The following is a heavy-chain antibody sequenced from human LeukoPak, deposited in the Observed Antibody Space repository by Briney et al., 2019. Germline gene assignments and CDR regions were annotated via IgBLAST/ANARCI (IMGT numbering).Heavy chain of an antibody. CDR3: ASPYCSGDSCYSGY. CDR1: GFTVSSNY. J-gene: IGHJ4*02. V-gene: IGHV3-66*01. CDR2: IYGGGGT. Sequence: GGSLRLPCAASGFTVSSNYMSWVRQAPGKGLEWVSVIYGGGGTYYADSVKGRFTISRDNSKNTMYLQVNTLRAEDTAVYYCASPYCSGDSCYSGYWGQGTLVTVSS. D-gene: IGHD2-15*01.